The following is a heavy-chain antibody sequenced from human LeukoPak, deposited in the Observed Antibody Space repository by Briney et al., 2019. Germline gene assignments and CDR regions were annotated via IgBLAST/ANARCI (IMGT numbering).Heavy chain of an antibody. CDR1: GFTFSSYA. CDR2: ISSNGGST. Sequence: GGSLRLSCAASGFTFSSYAMHRFRQAPGKGLEYVSAISSNGGSTYYANSVKGRFTISRDNSKNTLYLQMGSLRAEDMAVYYCARGVLHFDYWGQGTLVTVSS. D-gene: IGHD2/OR15-2a*01. J-gene: IGHJ4*02. CDR3: ARGVLHFDY. V-gene: IGHV3-64*01.